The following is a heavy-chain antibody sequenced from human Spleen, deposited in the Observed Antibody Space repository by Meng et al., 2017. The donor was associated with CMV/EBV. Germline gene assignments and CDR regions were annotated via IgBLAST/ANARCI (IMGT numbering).Heavy chain of an antibody. D-gene: IGHD5-12*01. CDR2: ISDSGGNT. CDR1: GFTFSSYE. J-gene: IGHJ4*02. Sequence: GESLKISCAASGFTFSSYEMNWVRQAPGKGLEWVSTISDSGGNTYYPDSVKGRFTISRDNSNKTVYLQMNRLRAEDTAIYYCAKSRNGYGGEDHWGQGMLVTVSS. V-gene: IGHV3-23*01. CDR3: AKSRNGYGGEDH.